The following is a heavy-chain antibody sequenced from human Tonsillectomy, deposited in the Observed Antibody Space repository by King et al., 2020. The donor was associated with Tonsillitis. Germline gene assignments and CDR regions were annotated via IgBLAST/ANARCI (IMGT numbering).Heavy chain of an antibody. CDR2: IYPDDSDI. J-gene: IGHJ4*02. CDR1: GYNFSSYW. Sequence: QLVQSGAEVKKAGESLKISCKGSGYNFSSYWIGWVRQMPGKGLEWMGIIYPDDSDIRYSPSFQGQVTISADKSISTAYLQWSSLKPSDTAMYYCARQKYGSGSHFDYWGQGTPVTVSS. D-gene: IGHD3-10*01. V-gene: IGHV5-51*01. CDR3: ARQKYGSGSHFDY.